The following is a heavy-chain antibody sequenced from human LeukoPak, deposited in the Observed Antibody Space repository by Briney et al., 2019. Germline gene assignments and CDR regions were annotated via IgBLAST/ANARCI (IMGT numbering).Heavy chain of an antibody. CDR1: GYTFTDYY. CDR2: INPNSGGT. V-gene: IGHV1-2*02. Sequence: ASVKVSCKASGYTFTDYYIHWVRQAPGQGLEWMGWINPNSGGTHYAQKFQGRVTMTRDTSISTAYMELSRLRSDDTAVYYCARVVVTSLYFDYWGQGTLVTVSS. CDR3: ARVVVTSLYFDY. D-gene: IGHD3-22*01. J-gene: IGHJ4*02.